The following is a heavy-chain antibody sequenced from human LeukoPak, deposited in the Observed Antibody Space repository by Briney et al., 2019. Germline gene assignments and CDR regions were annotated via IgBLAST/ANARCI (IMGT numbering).Heavy chain of an antibody. V-gene: IGHV3-66*03. CDR2: IRGSGAT. CDR3: ARDRAATEDWVEFDP. D-gene: IGHD3/OR15-3a*01. Sequence: GGSLRLSCAASTFSVSDYYMSWVRQAPGKGLECVSLIRGSGATFYADSVKGRFTISRDEFKNTVYLQMNSLRVEDTAVYFCARDRAATEDWVEFDPWGQGILVSVSS. CDR1: TFSVSDYY. J-gene: IGHJ5*02.